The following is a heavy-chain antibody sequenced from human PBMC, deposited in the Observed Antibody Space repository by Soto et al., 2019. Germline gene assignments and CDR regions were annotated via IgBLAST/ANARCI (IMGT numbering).Heavy chain of an antibody. CDR3: ARGYYYDSSGYFAFDI. J-gene: IGHJ3*02. V-gene: IGHV1-69*13. CDR2: MNPIFGTA. D-gene: IGHD3-22*01. Sequence: GASVKVSCKASGYTFTSYDINWVRQATGQGFEHLGWMNPIFGTANYAQKFRGRVTITADESTITAYMELSSLRSEDTAVYYCARGYYYDSSGYFAFDIWGQGTMVTVSS. CDR1: GYTFTSYD.